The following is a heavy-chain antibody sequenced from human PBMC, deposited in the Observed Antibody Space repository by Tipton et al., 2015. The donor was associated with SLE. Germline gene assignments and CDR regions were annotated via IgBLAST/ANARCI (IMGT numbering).Heavy chain of an antibody. D-gene: IGHD2-8*01. CDR3: AKGADVYGAYYIDH. CDR1: GFTFSRFW. CDR2: INSDGTTT. Sequence: SLRLSCATSGFTFSRFWMHWVRQAPGKGLVWVSRINSDGTTTYYADSVKGRFTISRDNAKNTVHLQMNSLRVDDTAVYYCAKGADVYGAYYIDHRGQGTLVTVSS. J-gene: IGHJ4*02. V-gene: IGHV3-74*01.